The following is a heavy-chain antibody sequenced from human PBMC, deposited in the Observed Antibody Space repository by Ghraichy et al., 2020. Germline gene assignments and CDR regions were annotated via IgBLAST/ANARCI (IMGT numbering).Heavy chain of an antibody. V-gene: IGHV4-61*02. CDR2: IYVSGST. CDR1: GDSINRDSYY. D-gene: IGHD4/OR15-4a*01. Sequence: SETLSLTCTVSGDSINRDSYYWNWVRQPAGERPEWIGRIYVSGSTDSNPSLSRRIIMSLDTSENQFSLELTSVTAADTAIYFCARGWGTMDYYMDVWGRGTTVTVPS. CDR3: ARGWGTMDYYMDV. J-gene: IGHJ6*03.